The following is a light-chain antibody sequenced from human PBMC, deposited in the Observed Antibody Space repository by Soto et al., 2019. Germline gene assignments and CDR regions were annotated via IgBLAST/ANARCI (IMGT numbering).Light chain of an antibody. CDR2: SAS. CDR1: QGVGRS. V-gene: IGKV3-15*01. Sequence: EVRMAQSPATLSTSPGEGATLSCRASQGVGRSVAWYQQTPGQSPRLLIYSASTRASGVPARFSGSGSGTEFTLTISSLQSEDFAVYSCQQYYYWPLTFGGGTKV. J-gene: IGKJ4*01. CDR3: QQYYYWPLT.